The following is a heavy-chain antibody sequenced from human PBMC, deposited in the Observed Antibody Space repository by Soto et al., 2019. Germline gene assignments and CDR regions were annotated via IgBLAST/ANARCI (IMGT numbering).Heavy chain of an antibody. CDR3: ARDYLVVPHRVIDY. CDR2: VWYDGSYK. Sequence: QVQLVESGGGVVQPERSLRLSCAASGFTVSSYGLQWVRQSPGKGLGWVAVVWYDGSYKYYSDSVKGRFTISRDNSKNTLYLQMNSLRAEDKAVYYCARDYLVVPHRVIDYWGQGTLVTLSS. V-gene: IGHV3-33*01. D-gene: IGHD2-2*01. J-gene: IGHJ4*02. CDR1: GFTVSSYG.